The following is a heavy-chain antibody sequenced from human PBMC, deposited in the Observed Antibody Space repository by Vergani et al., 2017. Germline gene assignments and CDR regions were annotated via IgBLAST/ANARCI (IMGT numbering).Heavy chain of an antibody. D-gene: IGHD2-2*01. CDR2: IYYSGST. J-gene: IGHJ4*02. CDR1: GGSISSYY. V-gene: IGHV4-59*01. CDR3: ARAGWYQLSQFDY. Sequence: QVQLQESGPGLVKPSQTLSLTCTVSGGSISSYYWSWIRQPPGKGLEWIGYIYYSGSTNYNPSLKIRVTISVDTSKNQFSLKLSSVTAADTAVYYCARAGWYQLSQFDYWGQGNLVTVSS.